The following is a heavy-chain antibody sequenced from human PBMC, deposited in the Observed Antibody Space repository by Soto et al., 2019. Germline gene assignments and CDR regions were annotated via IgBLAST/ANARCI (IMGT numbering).Heavy chain of an antibody. CDR1: GGSISSSNC. J-gene: IGHJ4*02. CDR3: ARGSSLLYCSSTSCPTAIDY. D-gene: IGHD2-2*01. Sequence: PCETLSLTFAVSGGSISSSNCLSFCRQPPGEGVCWIGEIYHSGSTNYNPSLKSRVTISVDKSKNQFSLKLSSVTAADTAVYYCARGSSLLYCSSTSCPTAIDYWGQGTLVTVSS. CDR2: IYHSGST. V-gene: IGHV4-4*02.